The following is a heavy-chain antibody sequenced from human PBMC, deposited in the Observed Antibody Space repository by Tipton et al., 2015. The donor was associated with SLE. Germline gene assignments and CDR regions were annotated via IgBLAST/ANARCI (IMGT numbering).Heavy chain of an antibody. CDR1: GFTFSSYG. CDR3: AKELYDSSGYYYYYYMDV. D-gene: IGHD3-22*01. J-gene: IGHJ6*03. V-gene: IGHV3-30*18. CDR2: ISYDGSNK. Sequence: SLRLSCAASGFTFSSYGMHWVRQAPGKGLEWVAVISYDGSNKYYADSVKGRFTISRDNSKNTLYLQMNSLRAEDTAVYYCAKELYDSSGYYYYYYMDVWGKGTTVTVSS.